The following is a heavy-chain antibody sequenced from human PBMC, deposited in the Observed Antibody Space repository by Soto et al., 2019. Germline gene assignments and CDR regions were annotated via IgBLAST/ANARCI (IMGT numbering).Heavy chain of an antibody. CDR2: IWYDGSNQ. J-gene: IGHJ3*01. CDR3: ASPFYFESSGLDAFDL. V-gene: IGHV3-33*01. Sequence: QVQLVESGGGVVQPGRSLRLSCAASGFTFGSYGMNWVRQAPGKGLEWVAVIWYDGSNQYYADSVKGRFTISRDNSKKTLYLQMNSLRAEDTAVYYCASPFYFESSGLDAFDLWGHGTMVIVSS. D-gene: IGHD3-22*01. CDR1: GFTFGSYG.